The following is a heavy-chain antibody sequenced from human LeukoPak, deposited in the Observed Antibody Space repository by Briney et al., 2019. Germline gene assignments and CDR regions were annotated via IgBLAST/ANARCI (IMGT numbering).Heavy chain of an antibody. J-gene: IGHJ6*02. CDR1: GDSISSGGYH. CDR3: ARDQRTITTSYYYYDMDV. CDR2: IYYSGST. D-gene: IGHD4-11*01. Sequence: SGTLSLTCTVSGDSISSGGYHWSWIRQHPGKGLEWIGYIYYSGSTDYNPSLRSRVTMSVDTSKNQFSLKLSSVTAADTAVYYCARDQRTITTSYYYYDMDVWGQGTTVTVSS. V-gene: IGHV4-31*03.